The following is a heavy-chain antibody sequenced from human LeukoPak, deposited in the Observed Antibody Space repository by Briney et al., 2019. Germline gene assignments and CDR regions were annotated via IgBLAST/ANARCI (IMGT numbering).Heavy chain of an antibody. CDR3: AREPMDRDFNWFDP. Sequence: ASVKVSCKASGYTFTGYYIHWVRQAPGQGLEWMGRINPNSGGTNYAQKFQSRVTMTRDTSISTAYMQLSRLTSDDTAVYYCAREPMDRDFNWFDPWGQGTLVTVSS. CDR2: INPNSGGT. V-gene: IGHV1-2*06. J-gene: IGHJ5*02. D-gene: IGHD3-10*01. CDR1: GYTFTGYY.